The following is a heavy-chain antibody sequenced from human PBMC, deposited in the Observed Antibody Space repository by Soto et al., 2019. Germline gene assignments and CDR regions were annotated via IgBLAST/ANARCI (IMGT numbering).Heavy chain of an antibody. CDR2: ITRNGGST. Sequence: EVQWLESGGGWVQPWRALTLYCAASGFSFNGYAMGWVRQSLGKGLEWASSITRNGGSTYYAYSVKGRFTISRDNSKGTLLLQVNILRVDDTAVYFCVKDYRTTTPAWGQGSLVTVSP. D-gene: IGHD2-8*01. V-gene: IGHV3-23*01. CDR1: GFSFNGYA. J-gene: IGHJ4*02. CDR3: VKDYRTTTPA.